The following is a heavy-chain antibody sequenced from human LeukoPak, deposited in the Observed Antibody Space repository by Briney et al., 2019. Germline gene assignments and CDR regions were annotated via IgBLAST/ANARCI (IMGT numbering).Heavy chain of an antibody. J-gene: IGHJ4*02. Sequence: SVKVSCKASGFTFTSSAMQWVRQARGQRLEGIGWIVVGSGNTNYAQKFQERVTITRDMSTSTAYMELSSLRSEDTAVYYCAAIPNSSGYYSIGGLDYWGQGTLVTVSS. CDR3: AAIPNSSGYYSIGGLDY. CDR1: GFTFTSSA. V-gene: IGHV1-58*02. CDR2: IVVGSGNT. D-gene: IGHD3-22*01.